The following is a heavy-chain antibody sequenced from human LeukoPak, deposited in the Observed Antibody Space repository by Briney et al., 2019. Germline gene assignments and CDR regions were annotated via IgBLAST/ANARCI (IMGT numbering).Heavy chain of an antibody. J-gene: IGHJ3*02. CDR2: INQDETEE. V-gene: IGHV3-7*01. CDR1: GFTFSRYW. D-gene: IGHD6-13*01. CDR3: VRYPREQPGSVAFDI. Sequence: GGSLRLSCEASGFTFSRYWMDWVRQAPGKGLEWVANINQDETEENYLDSVKGRFTIFRDNAKNSLYLQMSSLRAEDTAIYYCVRYPREQPGSVAFDIWGQGTMVTVSS.